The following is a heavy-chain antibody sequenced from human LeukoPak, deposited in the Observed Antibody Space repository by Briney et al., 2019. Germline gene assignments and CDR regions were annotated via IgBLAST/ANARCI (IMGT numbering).Heavy chain of an antibody. CDR1: GFSFSAYA. Sequence: GGSLRLSCAASGFSFSAYAMYWVRQAPGKGPEWVALIRYDGINKYYGDSVKGRFTISRDNSKNMLYRQMSSLRAEDTAVYYCVKTGSGWYGDYWGQGARVTVSS. CDR3: VKTGSGWYGDY. V-gene: IGHV3-30*02. CDR2: IRYDGINK. D-gene: IGHD6-13*01. J-gene: IGHJ4*02.